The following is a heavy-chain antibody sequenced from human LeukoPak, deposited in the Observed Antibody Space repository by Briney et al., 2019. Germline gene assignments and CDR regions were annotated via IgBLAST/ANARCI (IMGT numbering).Heavy chain of an antibody. D-gene: IGHD3-10*01. CDR2: IYYSGST. Sequence: TSETLSLTCTVSVGSISSGGYYWSWIRQHPGKGLEWIGYIYYSGSTYYNPSLKSRVTISVDTSKNQFSLKLSSVTAADTAVYYCARENLLFGVVRGVGFDYWGQGTLVTVSS. CDR1: VGSISSGGYY. J-gene: IGHJ4*02. CDR3: ARENLLFGVVRGVGFDY. V-gene: IGHV4-31*03.